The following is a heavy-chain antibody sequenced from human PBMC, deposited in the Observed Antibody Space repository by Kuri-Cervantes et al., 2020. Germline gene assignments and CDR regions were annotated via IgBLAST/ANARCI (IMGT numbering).Heavy chain of an antibody. J-gene: IGHJ6*03. D-gene: IGHD6-13*01. CDR3: AKSATDYYYYYMDV. Sequence: GGSLRLSCAASGFTFSSYAMHWVRQAPGKGLEWVAVISYDGGNTYYADSVKGRFTISRDNSKNTLYLQMNSLRADDTAVYFCAKSATDYYYYYMDVWGKGTTVTVSS. CDR2: ISYDGGNT. CDR1: GFTFSSYA. V-gene: IGHV3-30*01.